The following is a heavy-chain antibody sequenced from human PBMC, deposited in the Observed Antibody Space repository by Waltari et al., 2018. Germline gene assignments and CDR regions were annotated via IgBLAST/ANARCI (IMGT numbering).Heavy chain of an antibody. D-gene: IGHD6-19*01. CDR1: GCSISSIRYY. Sequence: QLQLQESGPGLVKPSETLSLTCTVSGCSISSIRYYWGWIRQPPGTGVEWIGSIYYSGSTYYNPSLKSRVTISVDTSKNQFSLKLSSVTAADTAVYYCARGTVACTSWEEMGSWGQGTLVTVSS. J-gene: IGHJ5*02. CDR3: ARGTVACTSWEEMGS. CDR2: IYYSGST. V-gene: IGHV4-39*01.